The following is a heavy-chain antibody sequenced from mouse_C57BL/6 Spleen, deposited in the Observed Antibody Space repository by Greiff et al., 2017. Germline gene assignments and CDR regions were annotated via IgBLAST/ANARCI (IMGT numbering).Heavy chain of an antibody. V-gene: IGHV1-81*01. D-gene: IGHD1-1*01. Sequence: QVQLQQSGAELARPGASVKLSCKASGYTFTSYGISWVKQRTGQGLEWIGQIYPRSGNTYYNEKFKGKATLTADKSSSTAYMELRSLTSEDSAVYFCARPYGSSHYFDYWGQGTTLTVSS. CDR2: IYPRSGNT. CDR1: GYTFTSYG. J-gene: IGHJ2*01. CDR3: ARPYGSSHYFDY.